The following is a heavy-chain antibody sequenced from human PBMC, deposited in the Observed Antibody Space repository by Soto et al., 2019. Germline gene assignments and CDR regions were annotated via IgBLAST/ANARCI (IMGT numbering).Heavy chain of an antibody. J-gene: IGHJ6*02. Sequence: PGGSLRLSCAASGFTSSSYSMNWVRQAPGKGLEWVSYISSSSSTIYYADSVKGRFTISRDNAKNSLYLQMNSLRDEDTAVYYCAREVGSGWLGLNYYYYYGMDVWGQGTTVTVSS. V-gene: IGHV3-48*02. CDR3: AREVGSGWLGLNYYYYYGMDV. D-gene: IGHD6-19*01. CDR2: ISSSSSTI. CDR1: GFTSSSYS.